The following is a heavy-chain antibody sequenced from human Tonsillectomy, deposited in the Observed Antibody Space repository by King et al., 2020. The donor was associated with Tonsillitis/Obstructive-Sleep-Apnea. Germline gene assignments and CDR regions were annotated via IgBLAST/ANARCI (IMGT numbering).Heavy chain of an antibody. V-gene: IGHV3-33*01. J-gene: IGHJ3*02. CDR2: IWFDGSNK. CDR1: GFTFSRYG. CDR3: ARAGGGGGDDNAFDI. D-gene: IGHD2-15*01. Sequence: VQLVESGGGVVQPGRSLRLSCAASGFTFSRYGMHWVRQAPGKGLEWVAVIWFDGSNKYYADSVKGRFTGSRDKSRRTLYLQMNSLRAEDTAVYYCARAGGGGGDDNAFDIWGQGTMVTVSS.